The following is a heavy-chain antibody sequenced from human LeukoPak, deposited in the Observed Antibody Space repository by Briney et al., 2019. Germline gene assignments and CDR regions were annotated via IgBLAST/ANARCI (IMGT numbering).Heavy chain of an antibody. D-gene: IGHD6-19*01. J-gene: IGHJ3*02. CDR2: IYYSGST. CDR3: ARHLIAVAGTGSVFDI. V-gene: IGHV4-39*01. CDR1: GDSIRRDNYY. Sequence: PAETLSLTCTVSGDSIRRDNYYWGWIRQPPGKGLEWIGSIYYSGSTYYNPSLRSRVTISVDTSKNQFSLKLSSVTAADTAVYYCARHLIAVAGTGSVFDIWGQGTTVTVSS.